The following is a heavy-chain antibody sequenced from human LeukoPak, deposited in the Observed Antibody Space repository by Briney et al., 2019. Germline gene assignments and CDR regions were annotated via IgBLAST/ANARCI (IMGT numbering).Heavy chain of an antibody. CDR2: INHSGST. J-gene: IGHJ3*02. D-gene: IGHD3-16*02. Sequence: SETLSLTCAVYGGSFSVYYWSWIRQPPGKGLEWIGEINHSGSTNYNPSLKSRVTISVDTSKNQFSLKLSSVTAADTAVYYCAREARSYQRTGTDAFDIWGQGTMVTVSS. CDR3: AREARSYQRTGTDAFDI. V-gene: IGHV4-34*01. CDR1: GGSFSVYY.